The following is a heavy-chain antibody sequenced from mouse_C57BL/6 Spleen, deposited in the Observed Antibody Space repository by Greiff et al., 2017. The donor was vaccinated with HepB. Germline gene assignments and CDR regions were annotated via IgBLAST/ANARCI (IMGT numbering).Heavy chain of an antibody. D-gene: IGHD2-2*01. CDR1: GYTFTSYW. Sequence: QVQLQQPGAELVKPGASVKLSCKASGYTFTSYWMQWVKQRPGQGLEWIGEIDPSDSYTNYNQKFKGKATLTVDTSSSTAYMQLSSLTSEDSAVYYCASMVTLRDYWGQGTTLTVSS. V-gene: IGHV1-50*01. CDR3: ASMVTLRDY. J-gene: IGHJ2*01. CDR2: IDPSDSYT.